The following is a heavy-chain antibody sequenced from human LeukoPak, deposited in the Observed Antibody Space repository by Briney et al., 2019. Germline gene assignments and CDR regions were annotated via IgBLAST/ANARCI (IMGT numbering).Heavy chain of an antibody. V-gene: IGHV1-3*01. CDR2: INAGNGNT. CDR1: GYTFTSYA. Sequence: ASVKVSCKASGYTFTSYAMHWVRQAPGQRLEWMGWINAGNGNTKYSQKFQGRVTITRDTSASTAYMELSSLRSVDTAVYYCAREDLLLSYGFDPWGQGTLVTVSS. CDR3: AREDLLLSYGFDP. D-gene: IGHD2-15*01. J-gene: IGHJ5*02.